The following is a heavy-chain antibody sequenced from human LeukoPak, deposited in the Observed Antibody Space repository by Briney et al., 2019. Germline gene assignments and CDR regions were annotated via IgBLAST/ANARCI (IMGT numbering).Heavy chain of an antibody. J-gene: IGHJ4*02. Sequence: EASVKVSCKASGYTFSIYNMHWVRQAPGQGLEWMGIINPSGGSTTNAQKFQGRVTMTRDTSTVYMELSSLRSEDTAVYYCARDQPAVAGFDYWGQGTLVTVSS. CDR1: GYTFSIYN. CDR3: ARDQPAVAGFDY. V-gene: IGHV1-46*01. CDR2: INPSGGST. D-gene: IGHD6-19*01.